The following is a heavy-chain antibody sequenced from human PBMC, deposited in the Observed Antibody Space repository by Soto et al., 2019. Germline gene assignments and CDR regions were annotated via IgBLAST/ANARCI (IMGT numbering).Heavy chain of an antibody. J-gene: IGHJ4*02. V-gene: IGHV3-7*01. D-gene: IGHD6-19*01. CDR2: IKQDGSEK. CDR3: ARPKSFAVADNFDY. CDR1: GFTFSSYW. Sequence: GGSLRLSCEASGFTFSSYWMSWVRQAPGKGLEWVANIKQDGSEKYYVDSVKGRFTISRDNTKNSLFLQMNSLRAEDTAVFYCARPKSFAVADNFDYWGLGTLVTVSS.